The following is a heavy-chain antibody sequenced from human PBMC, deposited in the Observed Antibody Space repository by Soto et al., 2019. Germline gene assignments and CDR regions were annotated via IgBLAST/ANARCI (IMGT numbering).Heavy chain of an antibody. Sequence: HLEESGPGLVKPSGTLSLTCGVSGGSVMSSSWWTWLRQSPAKGLEWIGEIYHAGSPNYNPSFQTRVTILLDKSKNNFSLSLTSVTAADAAIYYCARGSSFRGDFDIWGQGTTVTVSS. V-gene: IGHV4-4*02. D-gene: IGHD2-21*01. CDR1: GGSVMSSSW. CDR3: ARGSSFRGDFDI. J-gene: IGHJ3*02. CDR2: IYHAGSP.